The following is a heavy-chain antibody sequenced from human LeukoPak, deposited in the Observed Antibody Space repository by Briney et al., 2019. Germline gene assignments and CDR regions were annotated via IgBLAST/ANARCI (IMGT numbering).Heavy chain of an antibody. V-gene: IGHV3-30*18. CDR2: ISYDGSNK. D-gene: IGHD6-19*01. J-gene: IGHJ4*02. CDR3: AKEEEAAVAGSFDFDY. CDR1: GFTFSSYG. Sequence: GGSLRLSCTASGFTFSSYGMHWVRQAPGKGLEWVAVISYDGSNKYYADSVKGRFTISRDNSKNTLYLQMNSLRAEDTAVYYCAKEEEAAVAGSFDFDYWGQGTLVTVSS.